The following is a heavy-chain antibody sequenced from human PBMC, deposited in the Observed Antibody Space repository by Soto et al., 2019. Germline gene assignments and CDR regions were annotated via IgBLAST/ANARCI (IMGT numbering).Heavy chain of an antibody. CDR1: GYTFSDYF. D-gene: IGHD6-6*01. V-gene: IGHV1-2*02. CDR3: ARGGYSSSSIRFDP. CDR2: INPNSGAT. Sequence: SGKVSCEASGYTFSDYFIHWVRQAPGQGLEWMGMINPNSGATKFPHSSRAGVSMTRDTSITTVFVELSRLTSADTAVYYCARGGYSSSSIRFDPWGQGTLVTVSS. J-gene: IGHJ5*02.